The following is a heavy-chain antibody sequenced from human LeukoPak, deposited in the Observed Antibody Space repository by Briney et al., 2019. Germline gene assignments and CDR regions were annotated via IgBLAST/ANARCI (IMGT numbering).Heavy chain of an antibody. V-gene: IGHV1-2*02. D-gene: IGHD3-22*01. J-gene: IGHJ4*02. CDR2: INPYSGDT. CDR1: GYTFTSYA. Sequence: ASVKVSCKASGYTFTSYAMNWVRQAPGQGLEWMGWINPYSGDTAYAQKFQGRVTLTRDTSINTGYMELSRLNFDDTAVYYCARGTMNLDSWGQGTLVTVSS. CDR3: ARGTMNLDS.